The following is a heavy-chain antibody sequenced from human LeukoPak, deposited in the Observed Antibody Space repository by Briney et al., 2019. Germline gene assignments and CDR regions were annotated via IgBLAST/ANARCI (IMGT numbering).Heavy chain of an antibody. Sequence: ASVTVSCKASGYTFTGYYMHWVRQAPGQGLEWMGWINPNSGGTNYAQKFQGRVTMTRDTSISAAYMELSRLRSDDTAVYYCARGQDTMVRGALGDYWGQGTLVTVSS. V-gene: IGHV1-2*02. J-gene: IGHJ4*02. CDR2: INPNSGGT. CDR1: GYTFTGYY. D-gene: IGHD3-10*01. CDR3: ARGQDTMVRGALGDY.